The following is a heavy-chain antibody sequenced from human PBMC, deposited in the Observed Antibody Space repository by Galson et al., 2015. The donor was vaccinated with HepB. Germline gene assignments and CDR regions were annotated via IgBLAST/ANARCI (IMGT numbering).Heavy chain of an antibody. Sequence: QVQLQESGPGLVKPSETLSLTCTVSGGSISSYYWSWIRQPPGKGLEWIGYIYYSGSTNYNPSLKSRVTISVDTSKNQFSLELSSVTAADTAVYYCARGKGMGYGDYLIFDYWGQGTLVTVSS. CDR2: IYYSGST. D-gene: IGHD4-17*01. CDR3: ARGKGMGYGDYLIFDY. V-gene: IGHV4-59*08. CDR1: GGSISSYY. J-gene: IGHJ4*02.